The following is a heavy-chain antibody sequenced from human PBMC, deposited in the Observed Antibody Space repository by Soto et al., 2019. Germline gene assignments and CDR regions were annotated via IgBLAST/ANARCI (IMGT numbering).Heavy chain of an antibody. CDR2: ISAYNGNT. CDR3: ARDIEVLLWFGPPKIDY. V-gene: IGHV1-18*01. D-gene: IGHD3-10*01. J-gene: IGHJ4*02. Sequence: QVQLVQSGAEVKKPGASVKVSCKASGYTFTSYGISWVRQAPGQGLEWMGWISAYNGNTNYAQKLQGRDTMTTDTSTSTAYMELRSLRSDDTAVYYCARDIEVLLWFGPPKIDYWGQGTLVTVSS. CDR1: GYTFTSYG.